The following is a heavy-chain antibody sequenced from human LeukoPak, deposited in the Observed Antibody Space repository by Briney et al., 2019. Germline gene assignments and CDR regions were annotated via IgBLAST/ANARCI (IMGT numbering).Heavy chain of an antibody. CDR3: ARYGSTYYYYMDV. Sequence: GGPLRLSCAASGFTFSSSWMSWVRQAPGKGLEWVANIKQDGSEKYYVDSVKGRFTISRDNAKNSLYLQMNSLRAEDTAVYYCARYGSTYYYYMDVWGKGTTVTVSS. CDR1: GFTFSSSW. CDR2: IKQDGSEK. D-gene: IGHD4-17*01. V-gene: IGHV3-7*01. J-gene: IGHJ6*03.